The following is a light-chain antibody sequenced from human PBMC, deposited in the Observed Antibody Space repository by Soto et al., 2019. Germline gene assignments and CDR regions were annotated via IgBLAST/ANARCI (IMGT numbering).Light chain of an antibody. V-gene: IGKV3-11*01. CDR2: DGS. Sequence: EIVLTRSPATLSVSPGERVTLSCRASQNLHSFLNWYQQRPGQAPRPLIYDGSKRAAGVPDRISGDGSGTDYTLTISSLEPEDFAVYYCQQRTRWPMTFGQGTRLEI. J-gene: IGKJ5*01. CDR1: QNLHSF. CDR3: QQRTRWPMT.